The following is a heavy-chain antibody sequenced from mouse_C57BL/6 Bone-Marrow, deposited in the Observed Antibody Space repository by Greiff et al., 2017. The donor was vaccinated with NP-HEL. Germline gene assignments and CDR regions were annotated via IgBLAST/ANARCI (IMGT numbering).Heavy chain of an antibody. J-gene: IGHJ2*01. Sequence: VHLVESGPELVKPGASVKLSCKASGYTFTSYDINWVKQRPGQGLEWIGWIYPRDGSTKYNEKFKGKATLTVDTSSSTAYMELHSLTSEDSAVYFCASITTVVYFDYWGQGTTLTVSS. CDR2: IYPRDGST. D-gene: IGHD1-1*01. V-gene: IGHV1-85*01. CDR3: ASITTVVYFDY. CDR1: GYTFTSYD.